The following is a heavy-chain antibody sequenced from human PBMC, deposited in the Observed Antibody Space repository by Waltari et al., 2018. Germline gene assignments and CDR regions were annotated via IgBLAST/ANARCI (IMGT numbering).Heavy chain of an antibody. J-gene: IGHJ4*02. CDR2: IYTSGST. CDR3: ARAPYYYGSGSYYVLD. D-gene: IGHD3-10*01. CDR1: GGSISSGSYY. Sequence: QVQLQESGPGLVKPSQTLSLTCTVSGGSISSGSYYWSWIRQPAGKGLEWIGYIYTSGSTNYNPSLKSRVTISVDTSKNQFSLKLSSVTAADTAVYYCARAPYYYGSGSYYVLDWGQGTLVTVSS. V-gene: IGHV4-61*09.